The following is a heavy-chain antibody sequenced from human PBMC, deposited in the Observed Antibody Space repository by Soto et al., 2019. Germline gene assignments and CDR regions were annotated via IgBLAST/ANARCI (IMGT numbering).Heavy chain of an antibody. CDR3: ARGGTEFPPLGIIAAAGTDYYYGMDV. CDR1: GFTFNDYG. Sequence: PGGSLRLSCAASGFTFNDYGMSWVRQAPGKGLEWVSGINWNGGSTGYAGSVKGRFTISRDNAKNSLYLQMNSLRAEDTALYYCARGGTEFPPLGIIAAAGTDYYYGMDVWGQGTTVTVSS. D-gene: IGHD6-13*01. V-gene: IGHV3-20*04. CDR2: INWNGGST. J-gene: IGHJ6*02.